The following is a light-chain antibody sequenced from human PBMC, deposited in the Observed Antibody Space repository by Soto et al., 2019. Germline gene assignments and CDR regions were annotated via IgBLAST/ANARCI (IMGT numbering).Light chain of an antibody. Sequence: DIQMTQSPSSLSASVGDRVTITCRASQSISSYLNWYQQKPGTAPKLLIYAASSLQSGVPSRFSRSGSGTDFTLTISSLQPEHFATYYCQQSYSTPPGTFGQGTKVEIK. V-gene: IGKV1-39*01. J-gene: IGKJ1*01. CDR2: AAS. CDR1: QSISSY. CDR3: QQSYSTPPGT.